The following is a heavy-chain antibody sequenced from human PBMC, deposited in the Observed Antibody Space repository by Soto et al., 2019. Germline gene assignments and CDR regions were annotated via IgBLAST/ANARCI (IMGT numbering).Heavy chain of an antibody. Sequence: EVQLVESGGGLVQPGGSLRLSCAASGFTFSSYSMNWVRQAPGKGLEWVSYISSSSSTIYYADSVKGRFTISRDNAKNSLYLQMNSLRDEDTAVYYCARVDLVDYYYYYGMDVWGQGTTVTVSS. V-gene: IGHV3-48*02. CDR3: ARVDLVDYYYYYGMDV. D-gene: IGHD2-8*02. J-gene: IGHJ6*02. CDR1: GFTFSSYS. CDR2: ISSSSSTI.